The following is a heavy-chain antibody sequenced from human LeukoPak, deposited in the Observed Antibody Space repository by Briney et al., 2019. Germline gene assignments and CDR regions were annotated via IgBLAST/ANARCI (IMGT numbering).Heavy chain of an antibody. V-gene: IGHV4-59*08. CDR2: VYYGGSP. J-gene: IGHJ4*02. Sequence: SETLSLTCTVSGGPISSYYWSWIRQPPGKGLEWIGYVYYGGSPKYNPSLKSRVTISVDTSISLMLNSVTAADTAVYYCARLPRYGGYDHFDYWGQGILVIVSS. CDR1: GGPISSYY. D-gene: IGHD5-12*01. CDR3: ARLPRYGGYDHFDY.